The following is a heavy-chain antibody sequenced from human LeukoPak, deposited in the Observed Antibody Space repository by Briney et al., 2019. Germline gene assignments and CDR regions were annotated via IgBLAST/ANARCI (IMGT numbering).Heavy chain of an antibody. CDR2: ISGSGGST. CDR3: AHPTEYSSSWYGNWFDP. D-gene: IGHD6-13*01. J-gene: IGHJ5*02. Sequence: GGSLRLSCAASGFTFTSYAMTWVRQAPGKGLEWVSAISGSGGSTYYADSVKGRFTISRDNSKNTLYLQMNSLRAEDTAVYYCAHPTEYSSSWYGNWFDPWGQGTLVTVSS. V-gene: IGHV3-23*01. CDR1: GFTFTSYA.